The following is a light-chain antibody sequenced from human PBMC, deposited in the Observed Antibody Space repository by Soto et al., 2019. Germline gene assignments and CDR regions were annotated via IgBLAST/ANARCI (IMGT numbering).Light chain of an antibody. CDR1: SGSIASHH. J-gene: IGLJ3*02. Sequence: NFMLTQSHSVSESPGKTVTISCTRSSGSIASHHVQWYQQRPGSAPITVIYEDNQRPSGVPDRFSASIDSSSNSASLTISGLRTEHEADYYCQSYDSGTRVFGGGTKVT. CDR3: QSYDSGTRV. CDR2: EDN. V-gene: IGLV6-57*04.